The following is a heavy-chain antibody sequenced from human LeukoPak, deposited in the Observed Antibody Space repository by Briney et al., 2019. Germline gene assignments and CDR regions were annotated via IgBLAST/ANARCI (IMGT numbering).Heavy chain of an antibody. Sequence: SETLSLTCVVYGGSFSGYYWSWIRQPPGKGLEWIGEINHSGNTNYNPSLKSRVTISVDTSKNQFSLKLSSVTAADTAVYYCASDGYYYDSSGYYQPLGCWGQGTLVTVSS. CDR1: GGSFSGYY. J-gene: IGHJ4*02. CDR2: INHSGNT. D-gene: IGHD3-22*01. CDR3: ASDGYYYDSSGYYQPLGC. V-gene: IGHV4-34*01.